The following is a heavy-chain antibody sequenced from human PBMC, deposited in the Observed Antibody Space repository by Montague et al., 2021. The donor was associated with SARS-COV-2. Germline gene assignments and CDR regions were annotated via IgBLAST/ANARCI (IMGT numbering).Heavy chain of an antibody. CDR3: ARVKTPRYYDILTGYSKYYGMDV. CDR1: GGSISSGGYY. J-gene: IGHJ6*02. CDR2: IYYSGST. D-gene: IGHD3-9*01. Sequence: TLSLTCTVSGGSISSGGYYWSWIRQHPGEGLEWIGYIYYSGSTYYNPSLKSRVTISVDTSKNQFSLKLSSVTAADTAVYYCARVKTPRYYDILTGYSKYYGMDVWGQGTTVTVSS. V-gene: IGHV4-31*03.